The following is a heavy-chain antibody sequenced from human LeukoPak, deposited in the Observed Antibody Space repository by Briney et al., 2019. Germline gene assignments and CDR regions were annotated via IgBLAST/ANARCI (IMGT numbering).Heavy chain of an antibody. J-gene: IGHJ4*02. CDR3: ARVKPKSSGLDY. D-gene: IGHD3-22*01. Sequence: ASVKVSCTASGYTFTGYYMHWVRQAPGQGLEWMGWINPNSGGTNYAQRFQGRVTMTRDTSISTAYMELSRLRSDDTAVYYCARVKPKSSGLDYWGQGTLVTVSS. CDR2: INPNSGGT. V-gene: IGHV1-2*02. CDR1: GYTFTGYY.